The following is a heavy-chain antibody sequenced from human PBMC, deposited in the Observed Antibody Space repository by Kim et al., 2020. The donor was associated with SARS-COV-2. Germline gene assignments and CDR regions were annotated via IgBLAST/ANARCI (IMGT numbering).Heavy chain of an antibody. J-gene: IGHJ4*02. V-gene: IGHV3-7*04. D-gene: IGHD3-10*01. CDR3: ARAGITMVRGVITFFDY. Sequence: VKGRFTSSRDNAKNSLYLQMNSLRAEDTAVYYCARAGITMVRGVITFFDYWGQGTLVTVSS.